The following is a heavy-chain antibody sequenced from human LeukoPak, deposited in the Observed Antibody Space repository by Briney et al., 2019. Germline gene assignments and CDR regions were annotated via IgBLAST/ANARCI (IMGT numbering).Heavy chain of an antibody. CDR1: GGSISSYY. V-gene: IGHV4-4*07. J-gene: IGHJ4*02. CDR2: IYTSGST. D-gene: IGHD3-3*01. Sequence: SETLSLTCTVSGGSISSYYWSWIRQPAGKGLEWIGRIYTSGSTDYNPSLKSRVTMSVDTSKNQFSLKLSSVTAADTAVYYCAGDPRYYGFDYWGQGTLVTVSS. CDR3: AGDPRYYGFDY.